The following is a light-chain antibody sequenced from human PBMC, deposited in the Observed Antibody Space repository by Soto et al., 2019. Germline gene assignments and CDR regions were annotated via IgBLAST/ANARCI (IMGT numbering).Light chain of an antibody. Sequence: EVMLTQSPGTLSLSPGERAPLSCRASQSVSSNYFAWYQQKSGQAPRLLIYGASNRATGIPDRFSGSGSGTDFTLTIRRLEPEDFAVYYCQQYDTSPRTFGQGTKVEFK. CDR1: QSVSSNY. V-gene: IGKV3-20*01. CDR2: GAS. J-gene: IGKJ1*01. CDR3: QQYDTSPRT.